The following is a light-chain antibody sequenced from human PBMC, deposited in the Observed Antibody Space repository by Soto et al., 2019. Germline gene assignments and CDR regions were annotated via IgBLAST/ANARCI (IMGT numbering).Light chain of an antibody. J-gene: IGLJ1*01. Sequence: QSVLTQPPSVSGAPGQRVTISCAGTNCNVGACYDIHWYQQLPGTAPKLLIYGNTNRPSGVPDRFSGSRSGTSASLAITGLQAEDEADYYCQSYDSSLSGLYVFGTGTKVTVL. CDR3: QSYDSSLSGLYV. CDR1: NCNVGACYD. CDR2: GNT. V-gene: IGLV1-40*01.